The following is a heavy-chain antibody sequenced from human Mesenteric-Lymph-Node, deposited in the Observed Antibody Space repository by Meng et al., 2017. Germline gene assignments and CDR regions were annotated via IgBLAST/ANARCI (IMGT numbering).Heavy chain of an antibody. CDR1: GFTFSSYA. V-gene: IGHV3-30*01. CDR3: ARVRGDY. J-gene: IGHJ4*02. D-gene: IGHD3-10*01. CDR2: ISYDGSNK. Sequence: QVQLVEAGGGVVQPGRSLSRSCAAFGFTFSSYAMHWVRQAPGKGLEWVAVISYDGSNKYYADSVKGRFTISRDNAKNTLYLQMNSLRAEDTAVYYCARVRGDYWGQGTLVTVSS.